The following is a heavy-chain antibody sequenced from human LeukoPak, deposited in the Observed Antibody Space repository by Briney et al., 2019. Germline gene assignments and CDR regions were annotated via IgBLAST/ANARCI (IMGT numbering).Heavy chain of an antibody. Sequence: GGSLRLSCVASGFSFGTHWMSWVRQAPGKGLEWVANIKEDASEKNYADSVKGRFTISRDNAMNSLYLQMNSLRAGDTAIYYCARSLPYGTTWYGRSDFWGQGTLVTVSS. CDR3: ARSLPYGTTWYGRSDF. J-gene: IGHJ4*02. CDR2: IKEDASEK. V-gene: IGHV3-7*03. CDR1: GFSFGTHW. D-gene: IGHD6-13*01.